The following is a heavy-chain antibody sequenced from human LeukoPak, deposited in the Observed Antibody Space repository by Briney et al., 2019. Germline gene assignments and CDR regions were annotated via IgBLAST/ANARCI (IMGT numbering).Heavy chain of an antibody. CDR2: MNPNSGNT. V-gene: IGHV1-8*01. CDR1: GYTFTSYD. J-gene: IGHJ5*02. D-gene: IGHD3-16*02. Sequence: ASVKVSCKASGYTFTSYDINWVRQATGQGLEWMGWMNPNSGNTGSAQRFQGRVTMTRDTSISTAYMELSSLRSEDTAVYYCARGPLVRLPSSFDPWGQGTLVTVSS. CDR3: ARGPLVRLPSSFDP.